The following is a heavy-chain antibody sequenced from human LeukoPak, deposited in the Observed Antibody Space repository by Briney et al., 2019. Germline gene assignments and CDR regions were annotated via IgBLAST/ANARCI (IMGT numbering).Heavy chain of an antibody. Sequence: SETLSLTCTVSVGSISSYYWSWIRQPPGKGLEWIGYIYYSGSTNYNPSLKSRVTISVDTYKNQFSLKLSSVTAADTAVYYCARRSVGAIRPFDYWGQGTLVTVSS. CDR3: ARRSVGAIRPFDY. V-gene: IGHV4-59*08. CDR2: IYYSGST. D-gene: IGHD1-26*01. J-gene: IGHJ4*02. CDR1: VGSISSYY.